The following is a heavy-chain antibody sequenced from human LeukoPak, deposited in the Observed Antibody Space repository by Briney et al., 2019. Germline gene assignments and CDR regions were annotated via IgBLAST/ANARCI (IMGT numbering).Heavy chain of an antibody. J-gene: IGHJ4*02. CDR1: GYTFTDYY. Sequence: GASVKVPCKASGYTFTDYYLHWVRQAPGQGLEWMGWISAYNGNTNYAQKLQGRVTMTTDTSTSTAYMELRSLRSDDTAVYYCARVGGSYRRHDYWGQGTLVTVSS. CDR2: ISAYNGNT. V-gene: IGHV1-18*04. CDR3: ARVGGSYRRHDY. D-gene: IGHD1-26*01.